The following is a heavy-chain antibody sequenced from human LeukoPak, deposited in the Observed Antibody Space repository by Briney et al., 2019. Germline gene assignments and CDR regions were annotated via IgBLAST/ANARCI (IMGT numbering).Heavy chain of an antibody. V-gene: IGHV1-69*13. Sequence: GASVKVSCKVSGYTLTELSMHWVRQAPGQGLEWMGGIIPIFGTANYAQKFQGRVTITADESTSTAYMELSSLRSEDTAVYYCARDIRIVVVPAAILSWFDPWGQGTLVTVSS. J-gene: IGHJ5*02. CDR1: GYTLTELS. D-gene: IGHD2-2*02. CDR2: IIPIFGTA. CDR3: ARDIRIVVVPAAILSWFDP.